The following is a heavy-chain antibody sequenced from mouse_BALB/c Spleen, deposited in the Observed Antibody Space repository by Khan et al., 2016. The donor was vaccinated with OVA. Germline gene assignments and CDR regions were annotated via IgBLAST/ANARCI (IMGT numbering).Heavy chain of an antibody. J-gene: IGHJ3*01. CDR3: AMGSFDY. Sequence: VQLKQSGPELMKPGASVNISCKASGYSFTSYYIYWVRQSHGKSLEWIGDIDPFNGGTDYNQKFKGKDTLTVDKSSSTAYMQLSRLTSEDSAVXYCAMGSFDYWGQGTLVTVAA. CDR1: GYSFTSYY. V-gene: IGHV1S135*01. CDR2: IDPFNGGT.